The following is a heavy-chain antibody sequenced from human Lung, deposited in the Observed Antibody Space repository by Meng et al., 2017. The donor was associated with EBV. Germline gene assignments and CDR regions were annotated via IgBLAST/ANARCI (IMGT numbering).Heavy chain of an antibody. CDR1: GGSFSGSFSGYY. CDR2: INDSGST. Sequence: HVELQQWGAGLLKPSETLSLTCAVYGGSFSGSFSGYYWSWIRQAPGKGLEWIGEINDSGSTDYNPSLKSRLTISVDRSKSQFSLELSSVTAADTAVYYCARSTFDYWGQGTLVTVSS. D-gene: IGHD1-26*01. J-gene: IGHJ4*02. V-gene: IGHV4-34*01. CDR3: ARSTFDY.